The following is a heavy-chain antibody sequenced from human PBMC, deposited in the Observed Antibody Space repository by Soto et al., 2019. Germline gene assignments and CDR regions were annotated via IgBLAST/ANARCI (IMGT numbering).Heavy chain of an antibody. D-gene: IGHD3-10*01. CDR2: ISVYHGNT. CDR3: ARDHGGATMALLY. Sequence: SSVKVSCKTSGYNFLNYGMSWVRQAPGQGPEWMGWISVYHGNTIYAQNFQGRVTMTTDTSTCTAYMELTSLRSDDTGVYYCARDHGGATMALLYSGQGHLVTVYS. V-gene: IGHV1-18*04. CDR1: GYNFLNYG. J-gene: IGHJ4*02.